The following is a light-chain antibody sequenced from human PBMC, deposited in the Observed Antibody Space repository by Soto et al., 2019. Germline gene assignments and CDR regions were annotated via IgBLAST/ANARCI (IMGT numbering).Light chain of an antibody. V-gene: IGKV1-17*01. J-gene: IGKJ5*01. Sequence: IQMTQSPSSLSASVEYRVIITCRASQSISNHLNWYHQKPGKAPKLLIFAASSLQSGVPSRFSGSGSGTEFTLTINSLQPEDFATYYCQQSNRYPITFGQGTRLEI. CDR2: AAS. CDR3: QQSNRYPIT. CDR1: QSISNH.